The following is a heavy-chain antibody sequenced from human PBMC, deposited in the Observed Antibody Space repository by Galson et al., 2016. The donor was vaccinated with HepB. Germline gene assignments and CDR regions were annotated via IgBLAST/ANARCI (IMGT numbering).Heavy chain of an antibody. D-gene: IGHD3-10*01. Sequence: SLRLSCAASGLSFSANAMHWVRQAPGKGLEWVAVIAYDGSTEYYGDFAKGRFTISRDNSKNTLYLQMNNLRTEDTGIYRCARQVYGLGTCYTAPLDYWGQGTLVTVSS. V-gene: IGHV3-30-3*01. CDR3: ARQVYGLGTCYTAPLDY. J-gene: IGHJ4*02. CDR2: IAYDGSTE. CDR1: GLSFSANA.